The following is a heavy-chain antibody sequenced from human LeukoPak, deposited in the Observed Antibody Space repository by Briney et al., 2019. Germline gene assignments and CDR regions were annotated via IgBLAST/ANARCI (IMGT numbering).Heavy chain of an antibody. V-gene: IGHV1-2*02. D-gene: IGHD3-3*01. CDR2: INPNSGGT. CDR1: GYTFTGYY. CDR3: ARVFKGNLFNYDFWSGYHETLYYYYYYMDV. J-gene: IGHJ6*03. Sequence: ASVKVSCKASGYTFTGYYMHWVRQAPGQGLEWMGWINPNSGGTNYAQKFQGRVTMTRDTSISTAYMELSRLRSDDTAVYYCARVFKGNLFNYDFWSGYHETLYYYYYYMDVWGKGTTVTVSS.